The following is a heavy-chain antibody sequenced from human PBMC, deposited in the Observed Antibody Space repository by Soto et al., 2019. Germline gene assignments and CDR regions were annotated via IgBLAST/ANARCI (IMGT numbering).Heavy chain of an antibody. Sequence: EVQLLESGGGLVQPGGSLRLSCAASGFTFNNYAMGWVRQAPGKGLEWVSAITGSGSDTYYLDSVKGRFTISRDNSKNTLFLQVNSLRAEDTAIYYCEKLGSSAWSPHYYFDYWGQGTLVTVSS. CDR3: EKLGSSAWSPHYYFDY. CDR1: GFTFNNYA. J-gene: IGHJ4*02. CDR2: ITGSGSDT. D-gene: IGHD3-10*01. V-gene: IGHV3-23*01.